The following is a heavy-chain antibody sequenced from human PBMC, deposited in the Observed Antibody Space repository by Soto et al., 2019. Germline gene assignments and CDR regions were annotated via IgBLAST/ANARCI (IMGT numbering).Heavy chain of an antibody. V-gene: IGHV4-59*01. CDR3: ARGVTIFGVAAMYYFDY. Sequence: PSETLSLTCTVSGGSISSYYWSWIRQPPGKGLEWIGYIYYSGSTNYNPSLKSRVTISVDTSKNQFSLKLSSVTAADTAVYYCARGVTIFGVAAMYYFDYWGQGTLVTVSS. J-gene: IGHJ4*02. CDR1: GGSISSYY. CDR2: IYYSGST. D-gene: IGHD3-3*01.